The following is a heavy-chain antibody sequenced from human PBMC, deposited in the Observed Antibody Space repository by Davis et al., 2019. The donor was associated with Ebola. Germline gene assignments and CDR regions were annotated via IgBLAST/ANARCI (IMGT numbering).Heavy chain of an antibody. V-gene: IGHV3-72*01. Sequence: PGGSLRLSCAASGFTFSDHYMDWVRQAPGKGLEWVGRTRNKANSYTTEYAASVKGRFTISRDDSKNSQYLQMNSLKTEDTAVYYCARVSSYGYTSDDYWGQGTLVTVSS. D-gene: IGHD5-18*01. CDR1: GFTFSDHY. CDR3: ARVSSYGYTSDDY. J-gene: IGHJ4*02. CDR2: TRNKANSYTT.